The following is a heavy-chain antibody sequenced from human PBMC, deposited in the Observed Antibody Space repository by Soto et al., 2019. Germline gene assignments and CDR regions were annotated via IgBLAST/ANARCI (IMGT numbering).Heavy chain of an antibody. Sequence: DVQLLESGGGLVQPGGSLRLSCAASGFTFNAYAMTWVRQAPGKGLEWVSAIGGSGGNRYYAGSVRCRFTISRDNSKDTVDLQMNSLRVEDTAVYYCARVASDYINSVDHWGQGILVSVSS. D-gene: IGHD4-4*01. CDR3: ARVASDYINSVDH. J-gene: IGHJ4*02. CDR2: IGGSGGNR. CDR1: GFTFNAYA. V-gene: IGHV3-23*01.